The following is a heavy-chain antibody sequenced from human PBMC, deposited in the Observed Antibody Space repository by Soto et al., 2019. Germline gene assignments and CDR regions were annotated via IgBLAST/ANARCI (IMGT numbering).Heavy chain of an antibody. J-gene: IGHJ6*02. Sequence: ASVKVSCKASGYTFTSYGISWVRQAPGQGLEWMGWISAYNGNTNYAQKLQGRVTMTTDTSTSTAYMELRSLRSDDTAVYYCARAYSIAAAGTYYYYGMDVWGQGTTVIVSS. V-gene: IGHV1-18*01. CDR2: ISAYNGNT. CDR1: GYTFTSYG. CDR3: ARAYSIAAAGTYYYYGMDV. D-gene: IGHD6-13*01.